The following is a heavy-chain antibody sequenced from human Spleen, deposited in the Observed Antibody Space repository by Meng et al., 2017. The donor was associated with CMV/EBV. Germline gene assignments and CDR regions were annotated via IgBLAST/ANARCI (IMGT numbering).Heavy chain of an antibody. V-gene: IGHV1-69*01. D-gene: IGHD2-2*01. CDR2: IIPLFGTA. CDR1: GGTFSSFV. Sequence: VTCKASGGTFSSFVISWVRQAPGQGLEWMGVIIPLFGTANYAQKFQGRVTMTADDSTSTAYMELRTLSSEDAAVYYCARDLGTSAAHWGQGTLVTVSS. J-gene: IGHJ4*02. CDR3: ARDLGTSAAH.